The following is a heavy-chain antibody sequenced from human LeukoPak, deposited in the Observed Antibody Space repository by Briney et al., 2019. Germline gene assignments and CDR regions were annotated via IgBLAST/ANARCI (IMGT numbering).Heavy chain of an antibody. D-gene: IGHD2-2*01. V-gene: IGHV3-7*01. CDR1: XXXXSSYW. J-gene: IGHJ6*02. CDR3: ARGSDIVVVPAALAYYYYGMDV. CDR2: IKQDGSEK. Sequence: PGGSXRLSXXXXXXXXSSYWMSWVRXAPGKGLEWVANIKQDGSEKYYVDSVKGRFTISRDNAKNSLYLQMNSLRAEDTAVYYCARGSDIVVVPAALAYYYYGMDVWGQGTTVTVSS.